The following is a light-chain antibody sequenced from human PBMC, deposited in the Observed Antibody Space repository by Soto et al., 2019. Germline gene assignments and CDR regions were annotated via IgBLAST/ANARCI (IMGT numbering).Light chain of an antibody. J-gene: IGLJ2*01. CDR2: SNN. CDR3: AAWDDSLNGPV. Sequence: QSVLTQPPSASGTPGQRVTISCSGSSSNIGSNNVNWYQQLPGTAPKLLIYSNNQRPSGVPDRFSGSKSGTSASLAISGLQSEDEADYSCAAWDDSLNGPVFGGGTKLTVL. CDR1: SSNIGSNN. V-gene: IGLV1-44*01.